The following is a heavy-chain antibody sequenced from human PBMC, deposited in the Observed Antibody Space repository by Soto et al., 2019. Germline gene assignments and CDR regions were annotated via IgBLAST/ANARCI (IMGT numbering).Heavy chain of an antibody. J-gene: IGHJ5*02. CDR3: AKAYYYDSSGYYYPSWFDP. V-gene: IGHV3-30*18. Sequence: PEGSLRLSCAASGFTFSSYGMHWVRQAPGKGLEWVAVISYDGSNKYYADSVKGRFTISRDNSKNTLYLQMNSLRAEDTAVYYCAKAYYYDSSGYYYPSWFDPWGQGTLVTVSS. D-gene: IGHD3-22*01. CDR1: GFTFSSYG. CDR2: ISYDGSNK.